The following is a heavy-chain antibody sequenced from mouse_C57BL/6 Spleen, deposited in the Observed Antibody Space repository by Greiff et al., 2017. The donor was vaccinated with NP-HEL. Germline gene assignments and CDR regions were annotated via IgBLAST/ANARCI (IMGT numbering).Heavy chain of an antibody. J-gene: IGHJ1*03. CDR2: INPDSSTI. CDR3: ARPHYYGSSYAYFDV. V-gene: IGHV4-1*01. Sequence: TASGIDFSRYWMSWVRRAPGKGLEWIGEINPDSSTINYAPSLKDKFIISRDNAKNTLYLQMSKVRSEDTALYYCARPHYYGSSYAYFDVWGTGTTVTVSS. CDR1: GIDFSRYW. D-gene: IGHD1-1*01.